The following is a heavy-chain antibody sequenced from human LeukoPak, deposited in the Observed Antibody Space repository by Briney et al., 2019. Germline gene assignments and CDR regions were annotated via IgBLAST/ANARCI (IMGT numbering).Heavy chain of an antibody. CDR3: ARGYVAAAGTFDY. J-gene: IGHJ4*02. D-gene: IGHD6-13*01. Sequence: ASVKVSCKASGYTFTGYYMHWVRQAPGQGLEWMGWINPNSGGTNYAQKFQGRVTMTRDTSISTAYMELSRLRSDDTAVYYCARGYVAAAGTFDYWGQGTLVTVSS. CDR1: GYTFTGYY. CDR2: INPNSGGT. V-gene: IGHV1-2*02.